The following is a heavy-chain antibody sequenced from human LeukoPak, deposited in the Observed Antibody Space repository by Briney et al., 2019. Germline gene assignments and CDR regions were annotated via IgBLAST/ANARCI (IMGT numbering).Heavy chain of an antibody. J-gene: IGHJ3*02. CDR2: IRYDGSNK. Sequence: PGGSLRLSCAASGFTFSSYGMHWVRQAPGKGLEWVAFIRYDGSNKYYADSVKGRFTISRDNSKNTLYLQMNSLRAEDTAVYYCAKDQSRYYDILTGYYTALDAFDIWGQGTMVTVSS. D-gene: IGHD3-9*01. CDR3: AKDQSRYYDILTGYYTALDAFDI. V-gene: IGHV3-30*02. CDR1: GFTFSSYG.